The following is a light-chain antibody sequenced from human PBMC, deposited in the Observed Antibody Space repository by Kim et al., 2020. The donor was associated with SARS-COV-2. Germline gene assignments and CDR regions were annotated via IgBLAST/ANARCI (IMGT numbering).Light chain of an antibody. J-gene: IGKJ1*01. Sequence: RATINCKSSQSILYSSNNKNYLAWYQQKPGQPPKLLIYWSSTRESGVPDRFSGSGSETDFTLTISSLQAEDVAVYYCQQYYSTPPTFGQGTKMEIK. V-gene: IGKV4-1*01. CDR1: QSILYSSNNKNY. CDR2: WSS. CDR3: QQYYSTPPT.